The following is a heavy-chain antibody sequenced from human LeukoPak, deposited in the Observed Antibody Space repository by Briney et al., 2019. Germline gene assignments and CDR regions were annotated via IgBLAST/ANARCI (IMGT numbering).Heavy chain of an antibody. CDR3: ARGRGY. CDR1: GGSFSGYY. D-gene: IGHD3-10*01. Sequence: PSETLSLTCAVYGGSFSGYYWSWIRQPPGKGLEWIGEINHSGSTNYNPSLKSRVTISVDTSKNQFSLKLSSVTAADTAVYCCARGRGYWGQGTLVTVSS. V-gene: IGHV4-34*01. CDR2: INHSGST. J-gene: IGHJ4*02.